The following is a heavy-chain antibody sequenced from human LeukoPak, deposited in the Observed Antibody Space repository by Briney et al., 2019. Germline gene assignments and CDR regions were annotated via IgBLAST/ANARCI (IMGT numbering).Heavy chain of an antibody. D-gene: IGHD2-15*01. CDR1: GGSISSSSYY. V-gene: IGHV4-39*02. CDR3: AREGYCSGGSCYRSYYYGMDV. CDR2: IYYSGST. J-gene: IGHJ6*02. Sequence: SETLSLTCTVSGGSISSSSYYWGWIRQPPGKGLEWIGSIYYSGSTYYNPSLKSRVTISVDTSKNQFSLKLSSVTAADTAVYYCAREGYCSGGSCYRSYYYGMDVWGQGTTVTVSS.